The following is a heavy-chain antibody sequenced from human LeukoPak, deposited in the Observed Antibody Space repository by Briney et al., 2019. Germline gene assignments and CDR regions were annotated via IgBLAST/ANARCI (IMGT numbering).Heavy chain of an antibody. J-gene: IGHJ4*02. Sequence: SETLSLTCTVSGHSIFSNYYHWGWIRQPPGKGPEWIASVHHSGTAYYNPSLKSRVTISVDTSENQFSLKLSSVTAADTAVYYCASEHSSSPFFWSQGILVTVSS. CDR2: VHHSGTA. CDR1: GHSIFSNYY. D-gene: IGHD6-6*01. V-gene: IGHV4-38-2*02. CDR3: ASEHSSSPFF.